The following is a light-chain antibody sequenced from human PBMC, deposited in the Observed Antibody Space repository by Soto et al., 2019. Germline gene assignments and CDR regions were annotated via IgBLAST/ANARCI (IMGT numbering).Light chain of an antibody. J-gene: IGKJ4*01. V-gene: IGKV3-11*01. CDR2: DAS. CDR1: QSVSSY. Sequence: EIVLTQSPATLSLSPGERATLSCRASQSVSSYLAWYQQKPGQAPRLLIYDASNRATGIPARFSGSGSGTDFTITISSLEHEDVDVSYCQPRSNWPLTFGGGTKVEIK. CDR3: QPRSNWPLT.